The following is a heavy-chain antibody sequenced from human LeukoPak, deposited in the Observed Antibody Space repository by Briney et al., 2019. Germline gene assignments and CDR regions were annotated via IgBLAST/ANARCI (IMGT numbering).Heavy chain of an antibody. CDR3: AKSVAIYFYYGLDV. Sequence: GGSLRLSCAASGFTFSSYGTHWVRQAPGKGLEWVAVISYDGSNKYYADSVKGRFTISRDNSKNTLYLQMNSLRVEDTAPYYCAKSVAIYFYYGLDVWGQGTTVTVSS. V-gene: IGHV3-30*18. CDR2: ISYDGSNK. CDR1: GFTFSSYG. J-gene: IGHJ6*02. D-gene: IGHD3-3*01.